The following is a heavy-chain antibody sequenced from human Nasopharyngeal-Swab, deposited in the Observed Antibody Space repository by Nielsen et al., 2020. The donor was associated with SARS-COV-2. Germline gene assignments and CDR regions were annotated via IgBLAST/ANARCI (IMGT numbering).Heavy chain of an antibody. CDR2: INSDGSST. D-gene: IGHD2-2*01. Sequence: GGSLRLSCAASGFTFGTYWMHWVRQAPGKGLEWVARINSDGSSTGDADFVKGRFTVSRDNAKNTLYLQMNSLRAEDTAVYYCARGYAAMGFFDYWGQGTLVTVSS. CDR1: GFTFGTYW. CDR3: ARGYAAMGFFDY. J-gene: IGHJ4*02. V-gene: IGHV3-74*01.